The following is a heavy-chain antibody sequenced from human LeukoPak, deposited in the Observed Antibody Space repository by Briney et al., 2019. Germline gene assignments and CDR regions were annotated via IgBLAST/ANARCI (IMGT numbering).Heavy chain of an antibody. J-gene: IGHJ4*02. CDR2: IDHSGRT. D-gene: IGHD6-19*01. Sequence: PSETLSLTCAVYGGSFSGYYWSWIRQPPGKGLEWIAEIDHSGRTNFNRSLKSRITISVDTSKKHFSLKLRSVTAADTAVYYCARKGLTKPLSVAVDFDSWGQGTLVTVSS. CDR3: ARKGLTKPLSVAVDFDS. CDR1: GGSFSGYY. V-gene: IGHV4-34*01.